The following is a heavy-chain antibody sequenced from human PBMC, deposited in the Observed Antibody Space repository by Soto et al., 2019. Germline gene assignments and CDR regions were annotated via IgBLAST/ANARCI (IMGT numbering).Heavy chain of an antibody. V-gene: IGHV4-34*01. CDR1: GGSFSGYY. CDR2: INHSGST. CDR3: ARGVYCSSTSCYWGMDV. Sequence: QVQLQQWGAGLLKPSETLSLTCAVYGGSFSGYYWSWIRQPPGKGLEWIGEINHSGSTNYNQSLERQVTISEDTSKNQFSLKRSSVTAADTAVYYCARGVYCSSTSCYWGMDVWGQGTTVTVSS. J-gene: IGHJ6*02. D-gene: IGHD2-2*01.